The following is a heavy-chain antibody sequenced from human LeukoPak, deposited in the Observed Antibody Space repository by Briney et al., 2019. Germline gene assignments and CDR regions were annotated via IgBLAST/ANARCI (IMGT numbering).Heavy chain of an antibody. CDR1: GVSFSGYY. CDR3: ARGRGYYDSSGYTFHFYFGLDV. V-gene: IGHV4-34*01. J-gene: IGHJ6*02. CDR2: IDHTGNT. Sequence: SETLSLTRAVYGVSFSGYYWNLIRQPPGKGLEWIGEIDHTGNTTYNPSLTSRVTMSVDTSTNQFSLRLISVTAADTAVYYCARGRGYYDSSGYTFHFYFGLDVWGQGTTVTVSS. D-gene: IGHD3-22*01.